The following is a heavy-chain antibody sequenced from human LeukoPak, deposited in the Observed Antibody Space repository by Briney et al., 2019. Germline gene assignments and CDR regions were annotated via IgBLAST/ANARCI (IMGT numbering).Heavy chain of an antibody. CDR3: ADLGTSD. J-gene: IGHJ4*02. CDR1: GFIFSSYA. D-gene: IGHD1-7*01. Sequence: GGSLRLSCAASGFIFSSYAMSWVRQAPGKGLEWVATINSDGSAKYHVDSVKGRFTISRDNAKNLVYLQMSILRAEDTAVYYCADLGTSDCGQGTLVTVSS. V-gene: IGHV3-7*01. CDR2: INSDGSAK.